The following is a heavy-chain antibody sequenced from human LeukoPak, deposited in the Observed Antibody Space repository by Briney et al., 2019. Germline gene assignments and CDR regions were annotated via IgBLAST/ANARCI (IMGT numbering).Heavy chain of an antibody. CDR3: ARGGVIEYYDFWSGYFDY. V-gene: IGHV1-69*05. Sequence: SVKVSCKASGGTFSSYAISWVRQAPGQGLEQMGGIIPIFGTANYAQKFQGRVTITTDESTSTAYMELSSLRSEDTAVYYCARGGVIEYYDFWSGYFDYWGQGTLVTVSS. J-gene: IGHJ4*02. D-gene: IGHD3-3*01. CDR1: GGTFSSYA. CDR2: IIPIFGTA.